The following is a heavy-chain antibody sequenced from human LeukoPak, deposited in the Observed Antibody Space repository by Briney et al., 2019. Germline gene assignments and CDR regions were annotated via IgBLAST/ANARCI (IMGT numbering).Heavy chain of an antibody. CDR2: ISGSGDST. CDR3: AKDRLLNCRGDCYIFDY. D-gene: IGHD2-21*02. CDR1: GFTVSSDS. V-gene: IGHV3-23*01. J-gene: IGHJ4*02. Sequence: GGSLRLSCTVSGFTVSSDSMSWVRQTPGKGLEWVSSISGSGDSTFYADSVKGRFSISRDNSKNTLYLQVNGLRTEDTAVYYCAKDRLLNCRGDCYIFDYWGQGTVVTVSS.